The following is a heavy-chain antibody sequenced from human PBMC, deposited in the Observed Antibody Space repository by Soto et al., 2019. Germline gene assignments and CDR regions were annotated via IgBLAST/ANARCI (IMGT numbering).Heavy chain of an antibody. CDR2: IYYSGST. D-gene: IGHD3-22*01. J-gene: IGHJ4*01. Sequence: QVQLQESGPGLVKPSETLSLTCTVSGGSVSSGNYYWNWIRQPPGNGLEWIGYIYYSGSTNYNPSLKSRVTMSVDTSKNQFSLKVNSVTAADTAVYYCARGPTMIVVAYDYWGHGTLVTVSS. CDR3: ARGPTMIVVAYDY. CDR1: GGSVSSGNYY. V-gene: IGHV4-61*01.